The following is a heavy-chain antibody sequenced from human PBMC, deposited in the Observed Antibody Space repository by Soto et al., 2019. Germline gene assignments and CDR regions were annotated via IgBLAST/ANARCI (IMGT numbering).Heavy chain of an antibody. D-gene: IGHD6-19*01. Sequence: QVQLVESGGGVAQPGRSLRLSCAASGFTFCSHSMHWVRQAPGKGLEWVAVISFDGSYKYYADSVKGRFTISRDNSKNTLYLQMNSLRAEDTAVYYCARGASITVAGTSFDYWGQGTLVTVSS. CDR3: ARGASITVAGTSFDY. CDR1: GFTFCSHS. V-gene: IGHV3-30-3*01. J-gene: IGHJ4*02. CDR2: ISFDGSYK.